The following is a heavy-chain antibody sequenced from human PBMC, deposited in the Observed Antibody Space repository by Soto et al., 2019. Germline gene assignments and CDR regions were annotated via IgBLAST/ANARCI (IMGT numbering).Heavy chain of an antibody. D-gene: IGHD3-10*01. V-gene: IGHV4-39*01. Sequence: SETLSLTCTVSGGSISSSSYYWGWIRQPPGKGLEWIGSIYYSGSTYYNPSLKSRVTISVDTSKNQISLKLSTVTAADTAVYYCASLSVTYYYGSGSYFSGTWYYFDYWGQGTLVTVSS. CDR1: GGSISSSSYY. J-gene: IGHJ4*02. CDR3: ASLSVTYYYGSGSYFSGTWYYFDY. CDR2: IYYSGST.